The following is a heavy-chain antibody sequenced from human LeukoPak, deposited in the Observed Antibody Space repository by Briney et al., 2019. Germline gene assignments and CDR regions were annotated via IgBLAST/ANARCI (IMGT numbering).Heavy chain of an antibody. D-gene: IGHD3-10*01. J-gene: IGHJ4*02. CDR3: ARGTPSCSSASCYNY. CDR1: GYTFTSYG. CDR2: VNPNSGNT. Sequence: GASVKVSCKASGYTFTSYGISWVRQAPGQGLEWMGWVNPNSGNTGYAQNFQGRVIMTRDTSISTAYMELSSLRSDDTAVYYCARGTPSCSSASCYNYWGQGTLVTVSS. V-gene: IGHV1-8*02.